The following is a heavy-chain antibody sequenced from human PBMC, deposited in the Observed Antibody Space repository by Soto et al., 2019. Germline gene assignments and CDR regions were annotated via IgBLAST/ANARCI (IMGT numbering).Heavy chain of an antibody. CDR3: ATQRSGYYYSP. CDR1: GFTFSSYG. CDR2: ISYDGSNK. V-gene: IGHV3-30*03. D-gene: IGHD3-22*01. Sequence: QVQLVESGGGVVQPGRSLRLSCAASGFTFSSYGMHWVRQAPGKGLEGVAVISYDGSNKYFPDSVKGRFTITRDNSKNTLYLQMNSLRAEDTAVYYCATQRSGYYYSPWGQGTLVTVSS. J-gene: IGHJ5*02.